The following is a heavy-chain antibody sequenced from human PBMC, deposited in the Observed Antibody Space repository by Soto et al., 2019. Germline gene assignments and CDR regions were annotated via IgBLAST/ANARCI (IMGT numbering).Heavy chain of an antibody. CDR2: ICYSGST. CDR3: AREDSGLFDY. Sequence: KPSETLSLTCTVSGDSISSADYCWSWIRQPPGKGLEWIGYICYSGSTYYNPSLKSRTTMSVDTSKKQFSLTLTSVTAADTAVYYCAREDSGLFDYWGQGSLVTVSS. J-gene: IGHJ4*02. D-gene: IGHD6-19*01. CDR1: GDSISSADYC. V-gene: IGHV4-30-4*01.